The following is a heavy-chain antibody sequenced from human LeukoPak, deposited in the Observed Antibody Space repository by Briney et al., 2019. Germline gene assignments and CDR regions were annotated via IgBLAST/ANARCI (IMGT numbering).Heavy chain of an antibody. D-gene: IGHD5-18*01. CDR1: GGTFSSYA. Sequence: SVKVSCKASGGTFSSYAISWVRQAPGQGLEWVGRIIPILGIANYAQKFQGRVTITADKSTSTAYMELSSLRSEDTAVYYCARAVDTAMAYDYWGQGTLVTVSS. V-gene: IGHV1-69*04. J-gene: IGHJ4*02. CDR2: IIPILGIA. CDR3: ARAVDTAMAYDY.